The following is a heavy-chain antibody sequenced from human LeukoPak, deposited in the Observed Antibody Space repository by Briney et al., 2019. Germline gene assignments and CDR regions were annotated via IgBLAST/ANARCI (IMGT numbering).Heavy chain of an antibody. CDR1: GGSVSSGSYY. J-gene: IGHJ5*02. D-gene: IGHD3-10*01. CDR2: ICYSGNT. Sequence: KPSETLSLTCTVSGGSVSSGSYYWSWIRQPPGKGLEWIGYICYSGNTNYNPSLKSRVTISVDTSNNQFSLKLSSITAADTAVYYYARTHYGSGSHNWFDPWGQGTLVTVSS. CDR3: ARTHYGSGSHNWFDP. V-gene: IGHV4-61*01.